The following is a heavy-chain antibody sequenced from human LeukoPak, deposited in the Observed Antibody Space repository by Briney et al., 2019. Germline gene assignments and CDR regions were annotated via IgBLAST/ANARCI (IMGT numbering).Heavy chain of an antibody. CDR1: GASISTTKW. Sequence: SETLSLTCALSGASISTTKWWGWVRQPPGKGLEWIGEIYHSGSTNYNPSLKSRVTISADKSISTAYLQWSSLKASDTAMYYSARALYYYGMDVWGQGTTVTVSS. CDR3: ARALYYYGMDV. J-gene: IGHJ6*02. V-gene: IGHV4-4*02. CDR2: IYHSGST.